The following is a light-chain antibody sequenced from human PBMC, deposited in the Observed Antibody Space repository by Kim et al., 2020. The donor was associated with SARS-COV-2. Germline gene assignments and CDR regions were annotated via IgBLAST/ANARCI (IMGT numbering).Light chain of an antibody. Sequence: DIQMTQSPSTLSASVGDRVTITCRATQYVTRGLAWYQQEPGRAPKLLIYDASTLDRGVPSMFRGRGSGTEFTLTINSLQPDDFASYYCQHRQTFRQRAKVEIK. V-gene: IGKV1-5*01. CDR1: QYVTRG. CDR3: QHRQT. J-gene: IGKJ1*01. CDR2: DAS.